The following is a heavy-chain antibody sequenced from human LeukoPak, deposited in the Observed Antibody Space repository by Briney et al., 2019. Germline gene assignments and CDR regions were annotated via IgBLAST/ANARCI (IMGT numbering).Heavy chain of an antibody. CDR1: GGSISSYY. V-gene: IGHV4-59*01. Sequence: PSETLSLTCTVSGGSISSYYWSWIRQPPGKGLEWIGYIYYSGSTNYNPSLKSRVTISVDTSKNQFSLKLGSVTAADTAVYYCARDGYNQYYYYMDVWGKGTTVTISS. J-gene: IGHJ6*03. D-gene: IGHD5-24*01. CDR3: ARDGYNQYYYYMDV. CDR2: IYYSGST.